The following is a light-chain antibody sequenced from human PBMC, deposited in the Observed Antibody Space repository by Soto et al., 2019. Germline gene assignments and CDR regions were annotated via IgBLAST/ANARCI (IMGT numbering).Light chain of an antibody. Sequence: TVMTQSPDTLSVSPGERVTLSCRASQSVNTNLAWYQQKPGQGPRLLVHGASTRATGIPARFSGSGSGTEFALTISSLQSEDFAVYHCQQYNNWPPAFGHGTKVEMK. V-gene: IGKV3-15*01. CDR2: GAS. CDR1: QSVNTN. J-gene: IGKJ1*01. CDR3: QQYNNWPPA.